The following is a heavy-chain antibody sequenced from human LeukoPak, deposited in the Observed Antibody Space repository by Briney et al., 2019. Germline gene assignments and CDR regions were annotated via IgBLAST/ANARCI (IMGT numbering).Heavy chain of an antibody. J-gene: IGHJ3*02. D-gene: IGHD1-26*01. CDR2: ISSSSSYI. CDR3: ASEEQSAFDI. Sequence: GGSLRLSCAASGFTFSSYRMNWVRQAPGKGLEWVSSISSSSSYIYYADSVKGRFTISRDNAKNSLYLQMNSLRAEDTAVYYCASEEQSAFDIWGQGTMVTVSS. V-gene: IGHV3-21*01. CDR1: GFTFSSYR.